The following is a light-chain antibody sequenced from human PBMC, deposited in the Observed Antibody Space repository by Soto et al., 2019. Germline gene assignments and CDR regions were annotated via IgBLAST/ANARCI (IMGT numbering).Light chain of an antibody. V-gene: IGKV1-39*01. CDR1: QRINIY. CDR3: QQSFSTPT. CDR2: SAS. J-gene: IGKJ5*01. Sequence: DIQITQSTSSLSTSVGDRVTITCRASQRINIYLNWYRQKPGKAPELLIYSASNLQSGVPSRFSGSGSGADFTLTISSLQPEDFATYYCQQSFSTPTFGQGTRLEIK.